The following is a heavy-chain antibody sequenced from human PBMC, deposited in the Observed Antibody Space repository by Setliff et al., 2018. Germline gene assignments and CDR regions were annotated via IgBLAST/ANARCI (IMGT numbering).Heavy chain of an antibody. CDR3: ACPDILTGLYDY. J-gene: IGHJ4*02. V-gene: IGHV3-48*03. Sequence: PGGSLRLSCAASGFRFNGHGMNWVRQAPGKGLEWVSYISSSGSTIYYADSVKGRFTISRDNAKNSLYLQMNSLRAEDTAVYYCACPDILTGLYDYWGQGTLVTVSS. CDR2: ISSSGSTI. D-gene: IGHD3-9*01. CDR1: GFRFNGHG.